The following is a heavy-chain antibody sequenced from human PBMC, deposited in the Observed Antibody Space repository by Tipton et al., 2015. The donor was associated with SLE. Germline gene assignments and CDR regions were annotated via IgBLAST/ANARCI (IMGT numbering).Heavy chain of an antibody. CDR1: GGSISSGDYY. V-gene: IGHV3-53*03. Sequence: LSLTCTVSGGSISSGDYYWSWIRQPPGKGLEWVSFIQNDGRTYYADSVKGRFTISRDNAKNSLYLQMNSLRAEDTAVYYCASEEDSYGFPYYYYGMDVWGQGTTVTVSS. J-gene: IGHJ6*02. CDR2: IQNDGRT. D-gene: IGHD5-18*01. CDR3: ASEEDSYGFPYYYYGMDV.